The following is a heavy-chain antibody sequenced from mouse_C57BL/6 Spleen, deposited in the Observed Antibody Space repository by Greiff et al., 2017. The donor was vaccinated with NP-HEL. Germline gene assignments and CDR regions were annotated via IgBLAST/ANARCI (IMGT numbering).Heavy chain of an antibody. CDR3: TRRDCNY. Sequence: EVKLMESGGGLVQPGGSMKLSCVASGFTFSNYWMNWVCQSPEKGLEWVAQIRLKSDNYATHYAESVKGRFTISRDDSKRSVYLQMNNLRAEDTGIYYCTRRDCNYWGQGTSVTVSS. D-gene: IGHD3-2*02. CDR2: IRLKSDNYAT. V-gene: IGHV6-3*01. CDR1: GFTFSNYW. J-gene: IGHJ4*01.